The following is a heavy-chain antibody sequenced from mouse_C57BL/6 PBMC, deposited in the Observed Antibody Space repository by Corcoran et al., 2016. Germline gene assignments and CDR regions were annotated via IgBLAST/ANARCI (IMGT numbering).Heavy chain of an antibody. V-gene: IGHV1-72*01. J-gene: IGHJ1*03. CDR1: GYTFTSYW. D-gene: IGHD2-5*01. CDR2: IDPNSGGT. CDR3: ARSVYYSNYNWDCDV. Sequence: QVQLQQPGAELVKPGASVKLSCKASGYTFTSYWMHWVKQRPGRGLKWIGRIDPNSGGTKYNEKFTSKATLTVDKPSSTAYMQLSSLTSEDSAVYYCARSVYYSNYNWDCDVWGTGTTVTGSS.